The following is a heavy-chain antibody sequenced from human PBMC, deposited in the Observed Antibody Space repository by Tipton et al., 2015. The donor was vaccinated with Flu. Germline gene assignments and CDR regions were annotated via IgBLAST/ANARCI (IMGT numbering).Heavy chain of an antibody. V-gene: IGHV3-74*01. Sequence: SLRLSYAASGFTLSGYWMHWVRQAPGKGLVWVSRVSGAGGSTAYADSVKGRFTISRDNSKNTVSLQMNSLRAEDTARYYCAKGSYSLLGGYYNWFDPWGRGTLVTVSS. CDR2: VSGAGGST. D-gene: IGHD3-16*01. CDR3: AKGSYSLLGGYYNWFDP. J-gene: IGHJ5*02. CDR1: GFTLSGYW.